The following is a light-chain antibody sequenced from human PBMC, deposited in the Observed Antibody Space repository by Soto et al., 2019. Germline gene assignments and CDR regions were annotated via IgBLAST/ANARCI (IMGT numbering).Light chain of an antibody. V-gene: IGLV2-14*01. Sequence: QSALTQPASVSGSPGQSITISCTGTSSDVGVYNYVSWYQHHPGKAPKLLIYEVSNRPSGVSNRFSGSKSGNTASLTISGLPAEDEADYYCSSYTSSSTLVFGGGTKLTVL. J-gene: IGLJ2*01. CDR1: SSDVGVYNY. CDR2: EVS. CDR3: SSYTSSSTLV.